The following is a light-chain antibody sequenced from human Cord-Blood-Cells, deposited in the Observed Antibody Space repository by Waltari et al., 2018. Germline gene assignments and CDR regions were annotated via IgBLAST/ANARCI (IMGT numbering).Light chain of an antibody. V-gene: IGLV2-23*01. CDR3: CSYAGSSTYV. J-gene: IGLJ1*01. CDR2: EGS. Sequence: QSALTQPASVSGSPGQSITISCTGTSSAVGSYNLVSWYQQHPGKAPKLMIYEGSKRPSGVSKRVSGSKSGNTASLTISGLQAEDEADYYCCSYAGSSTYVFGTGTKVTVL. CDR1: SSAVGSYNL.